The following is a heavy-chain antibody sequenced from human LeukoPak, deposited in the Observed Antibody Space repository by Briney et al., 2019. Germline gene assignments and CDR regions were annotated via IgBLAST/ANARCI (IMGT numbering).Heavy chain of an antibody. J-gene: IGHJ3*02. D-gene: IGHD4-17*01. CDR2: INNSGST. CDR3: ATGGLTVTTMYSNPLDAFDI. Sequence: PSESLSLTCAVYGVSFSGYYWSWIRQPPGKGLEWIWEINNSGSTNYNPSLKRRVTISVDTSKYQFYLKLSSVTAADTAVYYCATGGLTVTTMYSNPLDAFDIWGQGTMVTVSS. CDR1: GVSFSGYY. V-gene: IGHV4-34*01.